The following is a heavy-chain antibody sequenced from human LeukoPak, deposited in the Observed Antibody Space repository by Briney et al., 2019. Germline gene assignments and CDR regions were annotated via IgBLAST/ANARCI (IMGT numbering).Heavy chain of an antibody. CDR1: GGSISSYY. CDR3: AREVYGSSAGHFDY. V-gene: IGHV4-4*07. J-gene: IGHJ4*02. D-gene: IGHD3-22*01. Sequence: PSETLSLTCTVSGGSISSYYWSWIRQPAGKGLEWIGRIYTSGSTNYNPSLKSRVTISVDKSKNQFSLKLSSVTAADTAVYYCAREVYGSSAGHFDYWGQGTLVTVSS. CDR2: IYTSGST.